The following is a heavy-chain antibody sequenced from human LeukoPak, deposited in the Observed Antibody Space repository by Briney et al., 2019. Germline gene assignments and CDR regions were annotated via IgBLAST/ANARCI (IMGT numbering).Heavy chain of an antibody. D-gene: IGHD4-17*01. J-gene: IGHJ4*02. Sequence: GASVKVSCKASGYTFTNYGISWVRQAPGQGLEWMGWISAYNGNTNYAQNPQGRVTVTTDTSTSTAYMELRSLRSDDTAVYYCARSKGGGYGDHYLSPNWGQGTLVTVSS. V-gene: IGHV1-18*01. CDR3: ARSKGGGYGDHYLSPN. CDR1: GYTFTNYG. CDR2: ISAYNGNT.